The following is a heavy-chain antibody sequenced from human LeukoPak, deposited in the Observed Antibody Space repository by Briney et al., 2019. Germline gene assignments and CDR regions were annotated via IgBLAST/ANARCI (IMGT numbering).Heavy chain of an antibody. J-gene: IGHJ6*03. Sequence: ASVKVSCKASGYTFTSYDINWVRQATGQGLEWMGWMNPNSGNTGYAQKFRGRVTMTRNTSISTAYMELSSLRSEDTAVYYCARGPGYCSSTSCYYYYMDVWGKGTTVTVSS. CDR2: MNPNSGNT. V-gene: IGHV1-8*01. CDR1: GYTFTSYD. D-gene: IGHD2-2*01. CDR3: ARGPGYCSSTSCYYYYMDV.